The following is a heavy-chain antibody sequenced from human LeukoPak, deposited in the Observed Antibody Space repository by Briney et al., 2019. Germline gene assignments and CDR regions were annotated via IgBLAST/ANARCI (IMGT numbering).Heavy chain of an antibody. Sequence: PGGSLRLSCAASGFTVSSNFMGWVRQAPGKGLEWVSIIYSGGTTYYADSVKGRFTISRDNSKNTLYLQMNNLRTEDTAVYYCARGLSTVTQIMTYWGQGTLVTVSS. J-gene: IGHJ4*02. D-gene: IGHD4-17*01. CDR3: ARGLSTVTQIMTY. CDR2: IYSGGTT. CDR1: GFTVSSNF. V-gene: IGHV3-66*02.